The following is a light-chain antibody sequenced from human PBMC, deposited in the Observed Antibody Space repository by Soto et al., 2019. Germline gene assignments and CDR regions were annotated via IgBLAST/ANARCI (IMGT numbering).Light chain of an antibody. J-gene: IGLJ2*01. Sequence: QSVLTQPPSVSAAPGQKVTISYSGSRSNIANNYVSWYQQLPGTAPKLLIYENNKRPSGIPDRFSGSKSGTSATLGITGLQTGDEADYYCGTWDSSLSAGVFGGGTKLTVL. CDR3: GTWDSSLSAGV. V-gene: IGLV1-51*02. CDR1: RSNIANNY. CDR2: ENN.